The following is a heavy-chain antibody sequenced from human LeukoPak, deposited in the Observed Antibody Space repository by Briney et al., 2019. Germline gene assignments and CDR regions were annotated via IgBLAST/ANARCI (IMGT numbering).Heavy chain of an antibody. J-gene: IGHJ4*02. Sequence: ASVKVSCKASGYTFTGHYMHWVRQAPGQGLEWIGWINPNTGGTNYAQKFQGRVTMTRDTSITTAYMELSRLTSDDTAVYYCARSSSTTCYDYWGQGTLVTVSS. V-gene: IGHV1-2*02. CDR1: GYTFTGHY. D-gene: IGHD2-2*01. CDR3: ARSSSTTCYDY. CDR2: INPNTGGT.